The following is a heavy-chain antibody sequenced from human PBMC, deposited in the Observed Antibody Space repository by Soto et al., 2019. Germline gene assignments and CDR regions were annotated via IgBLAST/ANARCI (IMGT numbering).Heavy chain of an antibody. CDR1: GYTFTSYG. Sequence: QVQLVQSGAEVKKPVASVKVSCKASGYTFTSYGISWVRQSPGQGLEWMGWNSAYNGNTNYAQKLQGRVTRTTDTPARTAYMELRSLRSDDTAVYYCARGKSPWFGESIYFDYWDRATLVTVSS. V-gene: IGHV1-18*01. J-gene: IGHJ4*02. D-gene: IGHD3-10*01. CDR3: ARGKSPWFGESIYFDY. CDR2: NSAYNGNT.